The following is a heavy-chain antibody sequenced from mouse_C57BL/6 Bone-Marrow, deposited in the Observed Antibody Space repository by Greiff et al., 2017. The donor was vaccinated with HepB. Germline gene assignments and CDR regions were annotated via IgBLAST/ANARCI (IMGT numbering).Heavy chain of an antibody. D-gene: IGHD1-1*01. CDR1: GFTFSSYA. V-gene: IGHV5-4*01. J-gene: IGHJ1*03. CDR3: ARGGDYGSSYWYFDV. CDR2: ISDGGSYT. Sequence: EVQRVESGGGLVKPGGSLKLSCAASGFTFSSYAMSWVRQTPEKRLEWVATISDGGSYTYYPDNVKGRFTISRDNAKNNLYLQMSHLKSEDTAMYYCARGGDYGSSYWYFDVWGTGTTVTVSS.